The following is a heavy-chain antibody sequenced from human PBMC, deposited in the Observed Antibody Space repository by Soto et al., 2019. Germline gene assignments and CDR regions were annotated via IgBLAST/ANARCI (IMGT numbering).Heavy chain of an antibody. D-gene: IGHD2-2*01. CDR2: IIPIFGTA. V-gene: IGHV1-69*01. Sequence: QVQLVQSGAEVKKPGSSVKVSCKASGGTFSSYAISWVRQAPGQGLEWMGGIIPIFGTANYAQKFQGRVTITAEESTSTAYMELSSRRSEDTAVYYCARGPPSSYQLLPAWFDPWGQGTLVTVSS. CDR3: ARGPPSSYQLLPAWFDP. CDR1: GGTFSSYA. J-gene: IGHJ5*02.